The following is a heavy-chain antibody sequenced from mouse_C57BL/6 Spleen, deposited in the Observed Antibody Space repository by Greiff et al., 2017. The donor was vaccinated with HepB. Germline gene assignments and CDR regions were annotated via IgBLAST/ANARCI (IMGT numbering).Heavy chain of an antibody. V-gene: IGHV1-76*01. CDR2: IYPGSGNT. CDR1: GYTFTDYY. CDR3: ARGVSWFAY. Sequence: QVQLQQSGAELVRPGASVKLSCKASGYTFTDYYINWVKRRPGQGLEWIARIYPGSGNTYYNEKFKGKATLTAEKSSSTAYMQLSSLTSEDSAVYFCARGVSWFAYWGQGTLVTVSA. J-gene: IGHJ3*01.